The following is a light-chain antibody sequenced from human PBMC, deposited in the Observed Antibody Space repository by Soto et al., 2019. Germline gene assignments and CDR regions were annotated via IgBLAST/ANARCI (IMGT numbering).Light chain of an antibody. CDR1: QSVTSGY. CDR3: QQYGTSQEYT. V-gene: IGKV3-20*01. CDR2: GAS. Sequence: EIGLTQSPGTLSLSPGERATLSCRASQSVTSGYLAWYQQKPGQAPRVLIFGASSRATGIPDRFIGSGSGTDFTLTISRLEPEDFAVYYCQQYGTSQEYTFGQGTKLEIK. J-gene: IGKJ2*01.